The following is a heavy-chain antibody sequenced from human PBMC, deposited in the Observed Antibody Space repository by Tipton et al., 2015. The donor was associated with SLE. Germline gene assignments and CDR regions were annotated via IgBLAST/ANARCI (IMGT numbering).Heavy chain of an antibody. CDR3: AGRDYGDNWDFDL. CDR1: AYSITNGYY. Sequence: GLVKPSETLSLTCTVSAYSITNGYYWGWIRQSPGKGLEWIGTISYSGNTYYNPSLKSRLTISVDTSKNQFSLKLSSVTAADTAVYYCAGRDYGDNWDFDLWGRGTLVTVSS. J-gene: IGHJ2*01. V-gene: IGHV4-38-2*02. D-gene: IGHD4-17*01. CDR2: ISYSGNT.